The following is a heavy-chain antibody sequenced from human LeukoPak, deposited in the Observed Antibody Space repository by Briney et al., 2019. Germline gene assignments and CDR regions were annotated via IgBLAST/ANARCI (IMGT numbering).Heavy chain of an antibody. D-gene: IGHD3-10*01. CDR2: INHSGST. CDR3: ARVRKMVRGVIRAFDI. J-gene: IGHJ3*02. Sequence: SETLSLTCAVYGGSFSGYYWSWLRQPPGKGLEWIGEINHSGSTNYNPSLKSRVTISVDTSENQFSLKLSSVTAADTAVYYCARVRKMVRGVIRAFDIWGQGTMVTVSS. V-gene: IGHV4-34*01. CDR1: GGSFSGYY.